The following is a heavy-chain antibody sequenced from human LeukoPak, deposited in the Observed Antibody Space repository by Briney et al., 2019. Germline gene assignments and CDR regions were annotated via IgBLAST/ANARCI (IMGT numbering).Heavy chain of an antibody. CDR2: ISSSSSYI. Sequence: KSGGSLRLSCAASGFTFSSYSMNWVRQAPGKGLEWVSSISSSSSYIYCADSVKGRFTIFRDNAKNSLYLQMNSLRAEDTAVYYCARDSAGPIDYWGQGTLVTVSS. V-gene: IGHV3-21*01. CDR1: GFTFSSYS. J-gene: IGHJ4*02. CDR3: ARDSAGPIDY.